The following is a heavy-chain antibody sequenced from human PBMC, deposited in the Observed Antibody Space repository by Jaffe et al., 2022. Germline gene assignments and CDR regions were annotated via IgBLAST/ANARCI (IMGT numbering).Heavy chain of an antibody. J-gene: IGHJ5*02. Sequence: QVQLQESGPGLVKPSQTLSLTCTVSGGSISSGSYYWSWIRQPAGKGLEWIGRIYTSGSTNYNPSLKSRVTISVDTSKNQFSLKLSSVTAADTAVYYCARVNGYGDYNHWGQGTLVTVSS. V-gene: IGHV4-61*02. CDR2: IYTSGST. CDR1: GGSISSGSYY. CDR3: ARVNGYGDYNH. D-gene: IGHD4-17*01.